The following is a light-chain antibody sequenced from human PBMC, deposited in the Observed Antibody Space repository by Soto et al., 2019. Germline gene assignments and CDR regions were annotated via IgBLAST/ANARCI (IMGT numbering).Light chain of an antibody. CDR2: DTN. CDR3: LLSYDSVRV. V-gene: IGLV7-46*01. Sequence: QAVVTQEPSLTVSPGGTVTLTCDSSTGTVTRDHFPYWFQQKPGQAPRTLIYDTNIKHFWTPARFSGSLLGGKAALTLSGAQPDDEADYYCLLSYDSVRVFGGGTKLTV. J-gene: IGLJ2*01. CDR1: TGTVTRDHF.